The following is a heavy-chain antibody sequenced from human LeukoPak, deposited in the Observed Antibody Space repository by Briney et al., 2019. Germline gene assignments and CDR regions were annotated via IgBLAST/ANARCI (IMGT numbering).Heavy chain of an antibody. J-gene: IGHJ3*02. CDR2: INPNSGGT. Sequence: ASVKVSCKASGYTFTGYYMHWVRQAPGQGLEWMGWINPNSGGTNYAQKFQGRVTMTRDTSISTAYMELSRLRSDDTAVYYCARGWEYCSGGSCYLAFDIWGQGTMVTVSS. D-gene: IGHD2-15*01. V-gene: IGHV1-2*02. CDR1: GYTFTGYY. CDR3: ARGWEYCSGGSCYLAFDI.